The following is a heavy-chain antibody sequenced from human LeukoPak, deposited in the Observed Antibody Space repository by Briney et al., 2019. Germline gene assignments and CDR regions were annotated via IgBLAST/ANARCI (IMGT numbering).Heavy chain of an antibody. CDR1: GGSFTNYY. V-gene: IGHV4-34*01. J-gene: IGHJ5*02. CDR2: INHSGST. Sequence: SETLSLTCAVYGGSFTNYYWSWIRQPPGKGLEWIGEINHSGSTKYNPSLKSRVTISIDTSKNQLSLKLSSVTAADTAVYSCVRHAVWFDPWGQGTLVAVSS. D-gene: IGHD2-2*01. CDR3: VRHAVWFDP.